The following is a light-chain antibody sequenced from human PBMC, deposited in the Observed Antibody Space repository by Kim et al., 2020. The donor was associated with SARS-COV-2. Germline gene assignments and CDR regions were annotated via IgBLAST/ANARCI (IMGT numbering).Light chain of an antibody. CDR1: QSVSSN. J-gene: IGKJ5*01. V-gene: IGKV3-15*01. Sequence: VSLGERATLACRASQSVSSNLAWYQQKPGQAPRLLIYGASTRATGIPARFSGSGSGTEFTLTISSLQSEDFAVYYCQQYNNWLITFGQGTRLEIK. CDR2: GAS. CDR3: QQYNNWLIT.